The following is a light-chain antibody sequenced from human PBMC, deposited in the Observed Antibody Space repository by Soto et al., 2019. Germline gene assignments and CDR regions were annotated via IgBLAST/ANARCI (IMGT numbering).Light chain of an antibody. CDR2: GAS. Sequence: EIVLTQSPGTLSLSPGERATLSCRASQSVSSSYLAWYQQKPGQAPRLLIYGASSRATGITDRFNGSGSGTDFTLTISRLEPEYFAVYYFQQYGSSQWTFGEGTKVEIK. V-gene: IGKV3-20*01. CDR1: QSVSSSY. J-gene: IGKJ1*01. CDR3: QQYGSSQWT.